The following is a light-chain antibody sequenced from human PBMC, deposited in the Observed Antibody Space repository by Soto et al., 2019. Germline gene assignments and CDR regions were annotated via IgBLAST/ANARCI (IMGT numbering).Light chain of an antibody. V-gene: IGKV1-5*03. CDR3: QQYKAYPYT. J-gene: IGKJ2*01. CDR1: HSLDRG. CDR2: KTS. Sequence: EIRMTQSASNLYACVGDRVTIXCRASHSLDRGVVWFQQMAGKARHLMIFKTSSLEGGGPSRFSGSGSGTEFTRTISGLQPEDFATYYGQQYKAYPYTFAQGTKVDIK.